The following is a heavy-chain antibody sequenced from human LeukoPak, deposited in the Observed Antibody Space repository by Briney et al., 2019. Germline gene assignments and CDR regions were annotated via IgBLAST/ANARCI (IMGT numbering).Heavy chain of an antibody. V-gene: IGHV3-7*03. D-gene: IGHD1-1*01. Sequence: TGGSLRLSCEASGFIFTDYWMTWARQAPGKGLEWVANTNKDGSEKWYVDSVKGRFTISRDNAKNSLYLQMNSLKAGDTALYYCVRDGNDGLNDWEYWGQGALVTVPS. CDR3: VRDGNDGLNDWEY. CDR1: GFIFTDYW. CDR2: TNKDGSEK. J-gene: IGHJ1*01.